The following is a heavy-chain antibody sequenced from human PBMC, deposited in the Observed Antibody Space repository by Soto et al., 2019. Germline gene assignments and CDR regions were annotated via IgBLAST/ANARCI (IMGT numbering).Heavy chain of an antibody. CDR3: AAYYYDSSGYYFDY. V-gene: IGHV4-38-2*02. J-gene: IGHJ4*02. D-gene: IGHD3-22*01. CDR2: IYHSGST. CDR1: GYSISSGYY. Sequence: SETLSLTCTVSGYSISSGYYWGWIRQPPGKGLEWIGSIYHSGSTYYNPSLKSRVTISVDTSKNQFSLKLSSLTAADTAVYYCAAYYYDSSGYYFDYWGQGTLVTVSS.